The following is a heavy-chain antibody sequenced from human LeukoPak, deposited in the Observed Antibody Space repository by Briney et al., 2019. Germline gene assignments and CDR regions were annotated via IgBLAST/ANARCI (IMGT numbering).Heavy chain of an antibody. Sequence: GGSLRLSCTASGFTFSSYAMNWVRQAPGKGLEWVSGIGAGGTFTYYADSVQGRFTISRDNSRNTLYLQMNSLRADDTAVYYCAKGDRGYYRPFDYWGQGTLVTVSS. CDR2: IGAGGTFT. CDR1: GFTFSSYA. J-gene: IGHJ4*02. CDR3: AKGDRGYYRPFDY. D-gene: IGHD3-22*01. V-gene: IGHV3-23*01.